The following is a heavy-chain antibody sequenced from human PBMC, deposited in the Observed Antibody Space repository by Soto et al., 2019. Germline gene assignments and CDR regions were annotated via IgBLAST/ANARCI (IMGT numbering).Heavy chain of an antibody. CDR3: ASQNLDLSSSWYVDY. Sequence: GGSLRLSCAASGFTFSSYSMNWVRQAPGKGLEWVSSISSSSSYIYYADSVKGRFTISRDNAKNSLYLQMNSLRAEDTAVYYCASQNLDLSSSWYVDYWGQGTLVTVSS. V-gene: IGHV3-21*01. J-gene: IGHJ4*02. CDR2: ISSSSSYI. D-gene: IGHD6-13*01. CDR1: GFTFSSYS.